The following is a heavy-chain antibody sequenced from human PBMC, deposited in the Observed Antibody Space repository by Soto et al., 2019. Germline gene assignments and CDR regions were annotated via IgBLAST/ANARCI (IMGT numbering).Heavy chain of an antibody. J-gene: IGHJ3*01. CDR2: IYSNNDK. Sequence: SGPTLVNPTQTLTLTCTFSGFSLSSRGVGVEWVRQPPGKALEWLALIYSNNDKRYSPSAKSRLTITKDTSNNRVVLTMTDMDPVDTATYDCGYRFDDGRNSVWGQGTMVTVSS. CDR3: GYRFDDGRNSV. CDR1: GFSLSSRGVG. V-gene: IGHV2-5*01. D-gene: IGHD4-17*01.